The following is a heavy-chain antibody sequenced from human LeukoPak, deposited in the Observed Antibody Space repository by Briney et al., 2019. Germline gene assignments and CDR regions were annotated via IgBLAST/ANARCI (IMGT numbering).Heavy chain of an antibody. V-gene: IGHV4-59*12. CDR1: GGSISSYY. Sequence: SETLSLTCTVSGGSISSYYWSWIRQPPGKGLEWIGYIYHSGSTYYNPSLKSRVTISVDRSKNQFSLKLSSVTAADTAVYYCARVRCSGGSCYLLDYWGQGTLVTVSS. CDR3: ARVRCSGGSCYLLDY. J-gene: IGHJ4*02. CDR2: IYHSGST. D-gene: IGHD2-15*01.